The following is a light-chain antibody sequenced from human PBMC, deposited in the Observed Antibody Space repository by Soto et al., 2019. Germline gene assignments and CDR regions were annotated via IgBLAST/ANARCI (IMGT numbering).Light chain of an antibody. CDR2: AAS. Sequence: DNQMTQSPSSLSASVWDRVTITCRASQSISNYLNWYQQKPGKAPNLLIYAASSLQSGVPSRFSGRGSGTDFTLTISSLQPEDFATYFCQQSYSTPRTFGQGTKVDIK. CDR3: QQSYSTPRT. V-gene: IGKV1-39*01. J-gene: IGKJ1*01. CDR1: QSISNY.